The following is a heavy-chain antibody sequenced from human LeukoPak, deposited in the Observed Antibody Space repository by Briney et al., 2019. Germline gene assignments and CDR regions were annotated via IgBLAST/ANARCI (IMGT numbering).Heavy chain of an antibody. D-gene: IGHD3-3*01. Sequence: ASVKVSCKASGYTFSSYAMQWVRQAPAQRLEWMGWINAGNGNTKYSQNFQGRVTITRDTSASTAYMELSSLRSEDTAVYYCAREHDSWSGYSFDFWGQGTLITVSS. V-gene: IGHV1-3*01. CDR1: GYTFSSYA. CDR3: AREHDSWSGYSFDF. CDR2: INAGNGNT. J-gene: IGHJ4*02.